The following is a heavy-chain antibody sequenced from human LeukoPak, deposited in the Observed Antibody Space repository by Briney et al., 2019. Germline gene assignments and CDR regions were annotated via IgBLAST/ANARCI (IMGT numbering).Heavy chain of an antibody. V-gene: IGHV3-48*01. CDR2: ISSSSSTI. D-gene: IGHD6-13*01. CDR1: GFTFSSYS. Sequence: GGSLRLSCAASGFTFSSYSMSWVRQAPGKGLEWVSYISSSSSTIYYADSVKGRFTISRDNAKNSLYLQMNSLRAEDTAVYYCARGGIAAPFDYWGQGTLVTVSS. CDR3: ARGGIAAPFDY. J-gene: IGHJ4*02.